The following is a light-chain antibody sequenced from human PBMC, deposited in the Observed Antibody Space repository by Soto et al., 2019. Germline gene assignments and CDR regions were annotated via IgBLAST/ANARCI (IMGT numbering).Light chain of an antibody. V-gene: IGKV3-15*01. Sequence: VISQSPATLSVSKGERATLSCRASQSISSNLAWYQQKPGQAPRLLIYGASTRATGIPARFTGSGSGTEFTLTISSLQSEDFAVYYCQQYNNWPLTFGGGTMV. CDR3: QQYNNWPLT. CDR1: QSISSN. CDR2: GAS. J-gene: IGKJ4*01.